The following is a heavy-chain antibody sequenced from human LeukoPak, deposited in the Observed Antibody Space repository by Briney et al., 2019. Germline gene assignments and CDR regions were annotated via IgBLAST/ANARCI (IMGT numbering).Heavy chain of an antibody. V-gene: IGHV4-39*01. CDR1: GGSISDTSFY. Sequence: PSETLSLTCTVSGGSISDTSFYWAWIRQPPGKGLEWIGSINYSGNTYYDPSLNSRVTMSVDTSKNQFSLNLSSVTAADTAVYYCARRAGPGGGGNYRSSDSWGQGALVTVSS. CDR2: INYSGNT. J-gene: IGHJ4*02. CDR3: ARRAGPGGGGNYRSSDS. D-gene: IGHD1-26*01.